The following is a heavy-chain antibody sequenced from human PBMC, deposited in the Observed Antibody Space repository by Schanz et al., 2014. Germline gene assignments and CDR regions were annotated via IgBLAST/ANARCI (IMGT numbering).Heavy chain of an antibody. Sequence: EVQLLESGGGLVQPGGSLRLSCVASGFTFFGSFAMSWVRQAPGKGLEWVSGMSGSGSTADYADSVKGRFTISRDNSRKTLYLQMNSLRADDTAVYYCAKAGSGWSTAGYYYWGQGTLXAVSS. CDR3: AKAGSGWSTAGYYY. CDR2: MSGSGSTA. J-gene: IGHJ4*02. D-gene: IGHD6-19*01. V-gene: IGHV3-23*01. CDR1: GFTFFGSFA.